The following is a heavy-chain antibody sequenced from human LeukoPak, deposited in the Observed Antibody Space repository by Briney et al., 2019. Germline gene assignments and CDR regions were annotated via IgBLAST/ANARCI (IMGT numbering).Heavy chain of an antibody. V-gene: IGHV1-46*01. D-gene: IGHD4-23*01. J-gene: IGHJ3*02. CDR2: INPSGGST. CDR3: ARDLYGGNSGAFDI. CDR1: GYTFTSYY. Sequence: ASVKVSCKASGYTFTSYYMHWVRQAPGQGLEWMGMINPSGGSTSYAQNFQGRVTMTRDMSTSTVYMELSSLRSEDTAVYYCARDLYGGNSGAFDIWGQGTMVTVSS.